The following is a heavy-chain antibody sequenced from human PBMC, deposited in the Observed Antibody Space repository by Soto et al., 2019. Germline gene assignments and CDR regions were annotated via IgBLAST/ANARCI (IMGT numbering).Heavy chain of an antibody. V-gene: IGHV4-34*01. Sequence: QVQLQQWGAGLLKPSETLSLTCAVYGGCFSGYYWSWIRQPPGKGLEWIGEINHSGSTNYNPSLKSRVTITVDTSTNQFSLKLSSATAADTAVYYCARDSTFTYCSGGSCYYYYGMDVWGQGTTVTVSS. CDR3: ARDSTFTYCSGGSCYYYYGMDV. J-gene: IGHJ6*02. CDR1: GGCFSGYY. D-gene: IGHD2-15*01. CDR2: INHSGST.